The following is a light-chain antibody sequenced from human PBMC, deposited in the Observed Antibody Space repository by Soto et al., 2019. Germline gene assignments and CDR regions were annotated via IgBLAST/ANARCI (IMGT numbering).Light chain of an antibody. Sequence: EIVLTQSPGTLSLSPGERATLSCRASQTVSSSNLAWYQQNPGQAPKVLIYGASSRATGIPDRFSGSGSGTDFTLTISRLEPEDFAVYYCQQYGSSPRTFGQGTKVEIK. CDR2: GAS. CDR1: QTVSSSN. V-gene: IGKV3-20*01. CDR3: QQYGSSPRT. J-gene: IGKJ1*01.